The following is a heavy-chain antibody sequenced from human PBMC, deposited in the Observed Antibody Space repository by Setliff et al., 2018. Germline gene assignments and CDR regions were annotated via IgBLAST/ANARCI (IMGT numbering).Heavy chain of an antibody. D-gene: IGHD5-18*01. CDR3: AREGVDTRSSTDYRYYMDL. Sequence: VASVKVSCKASGGTFSSYGISWVRQAPGQGLEWLGGTIPNFGTTNYAHEFQGRVTIITDESTSTAYMELSSLRFEDTAVYYCAREGVDTRSSTDYRYYMDLWGKGTTVTVSS. V-gene: IGHV1-69*05. CDR1: GGTFSSYG. CDR2: TIPNFGTT. J-gene: IGHJ6*03.